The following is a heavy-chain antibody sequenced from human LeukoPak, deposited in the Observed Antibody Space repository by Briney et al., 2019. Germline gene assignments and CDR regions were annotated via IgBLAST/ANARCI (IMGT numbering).Heavy chain of an antibody. CDR2: ISSSSSYI. CDR1: GFTFSSYS. J-gene: IGHJ6*02. V-gene: IGHV3-21*01. Sequence: GGSLRLSCAASGFTFSSYSMNWVRQAPGKGLEWVSSISSSSSYIYYADSVKGRFSISRDNAKNSLYLQMNSLRAEDTAVYYCAGVQYSSGPYGMDAWGQGTTVTVSS. CDR3: AGVQYSSGPYGMDA. D-gene: IGHD3-22*01.